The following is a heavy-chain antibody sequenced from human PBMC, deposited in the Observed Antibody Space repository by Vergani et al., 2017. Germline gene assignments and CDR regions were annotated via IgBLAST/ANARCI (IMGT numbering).Heavy chain of an antibody. V-gene: IGHV1-69*01. CDR3: ARRSLGREGCYLGCAFDI. J-gene: IGHJ3*02. D-gene: IGHD3-16*01. Sequence: QVQLVQSGAEVKKPGSSVKVSCKASGGTFSSYAISWVRQAPGQGLKWMGGIIPIFGTANYAQKFQGRVTITADESTSTAYMELSSLRSEDTAVYYCARRSLGREGCYLGCAFDIWGQGTMVTVSS. CDR1: GGTFSSYA. CDR2: IIPIFGTA.